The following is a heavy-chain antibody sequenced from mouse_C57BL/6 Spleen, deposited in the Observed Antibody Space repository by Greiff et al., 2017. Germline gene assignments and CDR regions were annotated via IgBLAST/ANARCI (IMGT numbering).Heavy chain of an antibody. V-gene: IGHV1-54*01. CDR1: GYAFTNYL. CDR3: ASTVVAERSFDY. J-gene: IGHJ2*01. Sequence: QVQLKESGAELVRPGTSVKVSCKASGYAFTNYLIEWVKQRPGQGLEWIGVINPGSGGTNYNEKFKGKATLTADKSSSTAYMQLSSLTSEDSAVYFCASTVVAERSFDYWGQGTTLTVSS. CDR2: INPGSGGT. D-gene: IGHD1-1*01.